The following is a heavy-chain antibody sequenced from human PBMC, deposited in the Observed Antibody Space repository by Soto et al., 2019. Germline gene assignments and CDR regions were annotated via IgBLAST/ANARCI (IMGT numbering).Heavy chain of an antibody. CDR1: AFTFSNYW. CDR3: ARAAYSNGWIFDY. J-gene: IGHJ4*02. D-gene: IGHD6-19*01. CDR2: IKQDGSER. Sequence: GSLRLSCAASAFTFSNYWMSWVRQTPGRGLEWVANIKQDGSERYYVDSVKGRFTISRDNAKNSLYLQMNSLRGEDTALYFCARAAYSNGWIFDYWGQGTLVTVSS. V-gene: IGHV3-7*01.